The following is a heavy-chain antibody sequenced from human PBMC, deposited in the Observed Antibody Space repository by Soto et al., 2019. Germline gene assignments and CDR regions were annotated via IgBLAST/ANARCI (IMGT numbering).Heavy chain of an antibody. CDR2: ISYDGNNK. D-gene: IGHD2-15*01. J-gene: IGHJ6*02. V-gene: IGHV3-30-3*01. CDR1: GFILSTYA. Sequence: QVQLVESGGGVVQPGRSLRLSCAASGFILSTYAMYWVRQAPGKGLEWVAVISYDGNNKYYADSVKGRFTISRDNSKNTLYMQMNSLRADDTAVYYCARAGCDGGSCYTLVGLRYGMDVWGQVTTVTVSS. CDR3: ARAGCDGGSCYTLVGLRYGMDV.